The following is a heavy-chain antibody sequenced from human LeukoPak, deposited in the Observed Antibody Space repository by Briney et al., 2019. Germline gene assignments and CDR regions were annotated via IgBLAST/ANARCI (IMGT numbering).Heavy chain of an antibody. CDR3: AKAKRGYSYGFDY. V-gene: IGHV3-9*03. D-gene: IGHD5-18*01. J-gene: IGHJ4*02. Sequence: GGSLRLSCAASGFTFDDYAMHWVRQAPGKGLEWVSGISWNRGSIGYADSVKGRFTISRDNAKNSLYLQMNSLRAEDMALYYCAKAKRGYSYGFDYWGQGTLVTVSS. CDR2: ISWNRGSI. CDR1: GFTFDDYA.